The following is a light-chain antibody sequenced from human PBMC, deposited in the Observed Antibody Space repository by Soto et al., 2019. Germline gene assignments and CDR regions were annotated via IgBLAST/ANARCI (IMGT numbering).Light chain of an antibody. CDR2: GAS. CDR1: QTVSSSY. CDR3: HQYGPSHMYT. J-gene: IGKJ2*01. Sequence: EMVLTQSPGTLSLSPGERATLSCRASQTVSSSYLAWYQQKPGQAPRLLIYGASTRATGIPGMFSGSASGTDLILTISRLEPEDFAVYYCHQYGPSHMYTFGQGTNMEIK. V-gene: IGKV3-20*01.